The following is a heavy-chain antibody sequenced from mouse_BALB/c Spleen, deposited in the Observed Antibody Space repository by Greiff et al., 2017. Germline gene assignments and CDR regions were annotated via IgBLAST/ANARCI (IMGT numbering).Heavy chain of an antibody. CDR1: GFSLTSYG. J-gene: IGHJ3*01. V-gene: IGHV2-3*01. Sequence: VQLVESGPGLVAPSQSLSITCTVSGFSLTSYGVSWVRQPPGKGLEWLGVIWGDGSTNYHSALISRLSISKDNSKSQVFLKLNSLQTDDTATYYCAKKEPNYYGSSSAWFAYWGQGTLVTVSA. D-gene: IGHD1-1*01. CDR2: IWGDGST. CDR3: AKKEPNYYGSSSAWFAY.